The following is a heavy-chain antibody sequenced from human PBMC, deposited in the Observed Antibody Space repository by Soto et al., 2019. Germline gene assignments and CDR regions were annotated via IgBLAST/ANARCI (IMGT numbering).Heavy chain of an antibody. Sequence: SETLSLTCAVYGGSFSGYYWSWIRQPPGKGLEWIGEINHSGSTNYNPSLKSRVTISVDTSKNQFSLKLSSVTAADTAVYYCARRPGYDFWSGYYLYYFDYWGQGTLVTVSS. CDR2: INHSGST. CDR3: ARRPGYDFWSGYYLYYFDY. D-gene: IGHD3-3*01. V-gene: IGHV4-34*01. CDR1: GGSFSGYY. J-gene: IGHJ4*02.